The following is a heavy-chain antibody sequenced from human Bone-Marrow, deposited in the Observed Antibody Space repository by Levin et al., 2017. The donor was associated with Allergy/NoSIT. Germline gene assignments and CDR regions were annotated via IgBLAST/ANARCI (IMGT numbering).Heavy chain of an antibody. V-gene: IGHV1-8*01. Sequence: ASVKVSCKTSGYGFTTYEMHWVRQATGQGLEWMGWVNPNNGDTDYALKFQGRVVLTRDTSISTAYMEVRRLRSDDTALYYCARGGTSSNDYWGQGTLVTVSS. CDR1: GYGFTTYE. CDR3: ARGGTSSNDY. CDR2: VNPNNGDT. J-gene: IGHJ4*02. D-gene: IGHD6-13*01.